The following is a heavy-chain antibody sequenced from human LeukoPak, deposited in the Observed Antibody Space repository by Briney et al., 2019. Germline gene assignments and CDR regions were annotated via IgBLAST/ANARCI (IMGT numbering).Heavy chain of an antibody. CDR1: GFSLSTSGVG. CDR3: AHRFNYYDFWSGPPGGAFDI. J-gene: IGHJ3*02. Sequence: SGPRLVKPTQTLTLTCTFSGFSLSTSGVGVGWIRQPPGKALEWLALIYWNDDKRYSPSLKSRLTITKDTSKNQVVLTMTNMDPVDTATYYCAHRFNYYDFWSGPPGGAFDIWGQGTMVTVSS. CDR2: IYWNDDK. D-gene: IGHD3-3*01. V-gene: IGHV2-5*01.